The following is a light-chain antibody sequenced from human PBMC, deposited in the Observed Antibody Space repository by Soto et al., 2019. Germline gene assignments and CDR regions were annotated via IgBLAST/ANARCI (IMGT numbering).Light chain of an antibody. CDR2: GAS. J-gene: IGKJ3*01. Sequence: IVLTQSPGTLSLSPGERATLSCGASQSVTNNFLAWYQQKPGQAPRLLIYGASSRGTGVPDRFSGSGSGTEFTLTISRLEPGDFAVYYCQQYGTPLFTFGPGTKVDIK. V-gene: IGKV3-20*01. CDR3: QQYGTPLFT. CDR1: QSVTNNF.